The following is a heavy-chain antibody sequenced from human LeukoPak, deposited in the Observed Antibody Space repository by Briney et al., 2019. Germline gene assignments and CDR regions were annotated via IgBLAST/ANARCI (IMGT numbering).Heavy chain of an antibody. CDR1: GFTFSSYG. D-gene: IGHD3-10*01. J-gene: IGHJ4*02. V-gene: IGHV3-30*02. CDR2: IRYDGSNK. Sequence: PGGSLRLSCTASGFTFSSYGMHWVRQAPGKGLEWVAFIRYDGSNKYYADSVKGRFTISRDNSKNTLYLQMNSLRAEDTAVYYCAKEEAYGSGSSTYYFDYWGQGTLVTVSS. CDR3: AKEEAYGSGSSTYYFDY.